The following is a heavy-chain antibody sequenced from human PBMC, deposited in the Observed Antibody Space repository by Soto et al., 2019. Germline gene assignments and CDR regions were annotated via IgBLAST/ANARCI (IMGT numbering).Heavy chain of an antibody. CDR2: ISRDGSNE. J-gene: IGHJ4*02. CDR3: ARSRNGGVADSFDY. Sequence: QVQLVASGGGVVQQGRSLTLSCEASGFTFRRHAIHWVRQAPGKGLEWVAVISRDGSNEYYEDSVKGRFTISRDNSKNPLFLQLNSLRREDTAAYYCARSRNGGVADSFDYWGQGTLVTVSS. D-gene: IGHD3-10*01. V-gene: IGHV3-30-3*01. CDR1: GFTFRRHA.